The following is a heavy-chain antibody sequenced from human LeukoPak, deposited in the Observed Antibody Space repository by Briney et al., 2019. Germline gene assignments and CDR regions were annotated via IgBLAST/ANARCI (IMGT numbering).Heavy chain of an antibody. J-gene: IGHJ4*02. CDR3: ASPVLAGYYFDY. CDR1: GGSISSGGYY. CDR2: IYHSGST. Sequence: PSETLSLTCTVSGGSISSGGYYWSWIRQPPGKGLEWIGYIYHSGSTYYNPSLKSRVTISVDRSKNQFSLKLSSVTAADTAVYYCASPVLAGYYFDYWGQGTLVTVSS. V-gene: IGHV4-30-2*01. D-gene: IGHD2-8*01.